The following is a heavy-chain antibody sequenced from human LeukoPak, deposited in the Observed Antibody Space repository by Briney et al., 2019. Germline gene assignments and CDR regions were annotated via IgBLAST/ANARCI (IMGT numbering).Heavy chain of an antibody. Sequence: GGSLRLSCAASGFTFSSYAMSWVRQAPGKGLEWVAFIRYDGSNKYYADSVKGRFTISRDNSKNTLYLQMNSLRAEDTAVYYCAKGVWKYQLLDAFDIWGQGTMVTVSS. CDR2: IRYDGSNK. D-gene: IGHD2-2*01. J-gene: IGHJ3*02. V-gene: IGHV3-30*02. CDR1: GFTFSSYA. CDR3: AKGVWKYQLLDAFDI.